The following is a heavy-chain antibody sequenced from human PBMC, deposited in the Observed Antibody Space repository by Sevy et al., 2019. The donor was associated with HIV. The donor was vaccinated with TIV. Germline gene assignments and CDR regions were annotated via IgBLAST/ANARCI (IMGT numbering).Heavy chain of an antibody. CDR2: IKQDESET. V-gene: IGHV3-7*03. CDR3: ARGSDYGGRTDWFDP. Sequence: GGSLRLSCAASGFTFNRHWMGWVRQAPGKALEWVANIKQDESETYVASVKGRFTISRDNAKNSVYLQMNSLRAEDTAVYYCARGSDYGGRTDWFDPWGQGTLVTVSS. J-gene: IGHJ5*02. D-gene: IGHD3-10*01. CDR1: GFTFNRHW.